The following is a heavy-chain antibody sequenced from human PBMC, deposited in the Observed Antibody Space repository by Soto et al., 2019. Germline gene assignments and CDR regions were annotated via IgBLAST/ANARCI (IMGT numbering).Heavy chain of an antibody. V-gene: IGHV3-48*01. J-gene: IGHJ4*01. CDR3: ARDVPVVPAAIRGLDY. CDR1: GFTFSSYS. Sequence: EVQLVESGGGLVQPGGSLRLSCAASGFTFSSYSMSWVRQAPGKGLEWVSYISSSSSTIYYADSVKGRFTISRDNAKNSLYLQLNSLRAEDTAVYYCARDVPVVPAAIRGLDYWGHGTLGTVSS. CDR2: ISSSSSTI. D-gene: IGHD2-2*02.